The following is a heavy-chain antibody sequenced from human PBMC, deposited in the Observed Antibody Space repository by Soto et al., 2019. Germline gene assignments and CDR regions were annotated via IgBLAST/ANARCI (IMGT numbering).Heavy chain of an antibody. CDR3: AKTETSSRWYTSSYYYYGMDV. J-gene: IGHJ6*02. CDR1: GFTVSSNY. CDR2: IYSGGST. V-gene: IGHV3-53*01. D-gene: IGHD6-13*01. Sequence: EVQLVESGGGLIQPGGSLRLSCAASGFTVSSNYMSWVRQAPGKGLEWVSVIYSGGSTYYADSVKGRFTISRDNSKNTLYLQMNSLRAEDTAVYYCAKTETSSRWYTSSYYYYGMDVWGQGTTVTVSS.